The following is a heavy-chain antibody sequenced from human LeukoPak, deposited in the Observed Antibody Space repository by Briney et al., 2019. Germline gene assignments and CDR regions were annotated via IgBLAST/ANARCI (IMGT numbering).Heavy chain of an antibody. D-gene: IGHD6-13*01. CDR3: AKDSIAAALDY. J-gene: IGHJ4*02. CDR1: GFTFDDYA. CDR2: ISWNSGSI. V-gene: IGHV3-9*01. Sequence: GGSLRLSCAASGFTFDDYAMHWARQAPGKGLEWVSGISWNSGSIGYADSVKGRFTISRDNAKNSLYLQMNSLRAEDTALYYCAKDSIAAALDYWGQGTLVTVSS.